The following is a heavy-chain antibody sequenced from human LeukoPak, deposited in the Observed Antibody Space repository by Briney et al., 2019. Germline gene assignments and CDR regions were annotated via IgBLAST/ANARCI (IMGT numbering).Heavy chain of an antibody. J-gene: IGHJ4*02. CDR3: ARRGGSGGSFDY. Sequence: GLEWXGIIYPADSDTRYGPSFQGQVTISADKSITTAYLQWSSLKASDTAMYYCARRGGSGGSFDYWGQGTLVTVSS. V-gene: IGHV5-51*01. CDR2: IYPADSDT. D-gene: IGHD3-10*01.